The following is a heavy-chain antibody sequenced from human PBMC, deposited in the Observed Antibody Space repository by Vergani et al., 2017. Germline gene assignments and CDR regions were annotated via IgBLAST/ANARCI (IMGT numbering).Heavy chain of an antibody. CDR3: ARTPPGWELADGPLGY. CDR1: GYTFTSYG. Sequence: QVQLVQSGAEVKKPGASVKVSCKASGYTFTSYGISWVRQAPGQGLEWMGWISAYNGNTNYAQKLQGRVTMTTDTSTSTAYMELGILRSDDTAVYYCARTPPGWELADGPLGYWGQGTLVTVSS. V-gene: IGHV1-18*04. CDR2: ISAYNGNT. J-gene: IGHJ4*02. D-gene: IGHD1-26*01.